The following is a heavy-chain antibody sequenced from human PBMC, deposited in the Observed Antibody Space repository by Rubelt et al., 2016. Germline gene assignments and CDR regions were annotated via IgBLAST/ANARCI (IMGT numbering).Heavy chain of an antibody. D-gene: IGHD5-18*01. Sequence: EVQLVESGGGLVQPGGSLRLSCAASGFTVSNNYMSWVRQAPGKGLEWISVIYSSGSTYYADSVKGRFTISRDNSKNTLYLQMNILRAEDTAVYYCAGSSRGYNYLHVDYWGQGTLVTVSS. CDR3: AGSSRGYNYLHVDY. J-gene: IGHJ4*02. V-gene: IGHV3-66*01. CDR2: IYSSGST. CDR1: GFTVSNNY.